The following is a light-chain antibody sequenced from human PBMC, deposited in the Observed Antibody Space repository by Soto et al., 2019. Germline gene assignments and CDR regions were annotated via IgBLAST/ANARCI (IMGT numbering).Light chain of an antibody. V-gene: IGLV2-14*02. CDR2: EVN. CDR1: SSDVGNYEL. CDR3: TSYTSSGTLV. Sequence: QSALTQPASVSGSPGQSITISCIGTSSDVGNYELVSWYQQLPGKAPKLIIYEVNNRPSGVSNRFSGSKSGNTASLTISGLLAEDEADYYCTSYTSSGTLVFGGGTKLTVL. J-gene: IGLJ3*02.